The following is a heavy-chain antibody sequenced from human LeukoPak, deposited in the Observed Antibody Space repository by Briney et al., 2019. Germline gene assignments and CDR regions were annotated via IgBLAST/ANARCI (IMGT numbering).Heavy chain of an antibody. CDR2: INPDSGGT. D-gene: IGHD1-1*01. CDR1: GYTFTDHY. CDR3: ARAVYKRETSAWFWNWFEP. Sequence: ASVKVSCKTSGYTFTDHYIHWVRQAPGQGLEWMGWINPDSGGTKYAQQFQGRVTMTRDTSISTAYMDLSSLRPDDTAVYYCARAVYKRETSAWFWNWFEPWGQGSLVTVSS. J-gene: IGHJ5*02. V-gene: IGHV1-2*02.